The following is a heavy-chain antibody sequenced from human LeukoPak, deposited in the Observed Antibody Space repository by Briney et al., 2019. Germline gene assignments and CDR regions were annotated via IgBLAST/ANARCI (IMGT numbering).Heavy chain of an antibody. D-gene: IGHD2-2*01. CDR3: ARGVAVVVPAALGDNWFDP. V-gene: IGHV1-69*04. J-gene: IGHJ5*02. CDR1: GGTFSSYA. Sequence: ASVKVSCKASGGTFSSYAISWVRQAPGQGLEWMGRIIPILGIANYAQKFQGRVTITADESTSTAYMELSSLRSEDTAVYYCARGVAVVVPAALGDNWFDPWGQGTLVTVSS. CDR2: IIPILGIA.